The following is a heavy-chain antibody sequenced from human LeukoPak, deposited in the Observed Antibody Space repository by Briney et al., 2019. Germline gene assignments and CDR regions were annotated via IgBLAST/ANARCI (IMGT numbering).Heavy chain of an antibody. D-gene: IGHD5-18*01. V-gene: IGHV3-48*03. J-gene: IGHJ4*02. CDR2: ISSSGSTI. CDR1: GFTFSSYE. CDR3: AREGGYSYGSVDY. Sequence: PGGSLRLSCAASGFTFSSYEMNWVRQAPGPGLEWVSYISSSGSTIDYADSVKGRFTISRDNAKNSLYLQMNSLRAEDTAVYYCAREGGYSYGSVDYWGQGTLVTVSS.